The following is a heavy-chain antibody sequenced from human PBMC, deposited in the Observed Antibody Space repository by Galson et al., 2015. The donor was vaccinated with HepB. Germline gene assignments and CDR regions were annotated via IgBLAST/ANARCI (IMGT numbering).Heavy chain of an antibody. CDR3: ARGGGWLQFPVVDHNYGMDG. V-gene: IGHV3-11*01. CDR1: GFTFTDYY. CDR2: ISSSTSTI. D-gene: IGHD5-24*01. J-gene: IGHJ6*02. Sequence: SLRLSCAASGFTFTDYYMNWIRQAPGKGLEWVSHISSSTSTIHYADSVKGRFTISRDNTKNSLYLQMNSLRAEDTAVYYCARGGGWLQFPVVDHNYGMDGWGQGTTVTVSS.